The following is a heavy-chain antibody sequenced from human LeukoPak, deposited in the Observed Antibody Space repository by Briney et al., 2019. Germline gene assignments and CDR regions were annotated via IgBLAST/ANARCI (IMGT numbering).Heavy chain of an antibody. D-gene: IGHD3-10*01. CDR1: GFTFSSYA. V-gene: IGHV3-30-3*01. J-gene: IGHJ4*02. Sequence: PGGSLRLSCAASGFTFSSYAMHWVRQAPGKGLEWVAVISYDGSNKFYADSVKGRFTLSRDNSKNTLYLQMNSLRIEDTAVYYCGRGSVGFGESNYWGQGTLVTVSS. CDR3: GRGSVGFGESNY. CDR2: ISYDGSNK.